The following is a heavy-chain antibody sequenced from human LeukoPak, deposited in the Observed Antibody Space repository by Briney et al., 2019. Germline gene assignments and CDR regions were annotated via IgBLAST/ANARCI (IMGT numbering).Heavy chain of an antibody. Sequence: ASVKVSCKASGYTFTSYYMHWVRQAPGQGLEWMGIINPSGGSTSYAQKFQGRVTMTRDTSTSTVYMELSSLRSDDTAVYYCARGSIHPIVATSPEDWGQGTLVTVSS. V-gene: IGHV1-46*01. CDR3: ARGSIHPIVATSPED. D-gene: IGHD5-12*01. J-gene: IGHJ4*02. CDR2: INPSGGST. CDR1: GYTFTSYY.